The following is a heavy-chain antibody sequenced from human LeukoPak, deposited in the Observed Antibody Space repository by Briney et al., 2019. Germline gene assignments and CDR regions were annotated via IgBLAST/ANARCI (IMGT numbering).Heavy chain of an antibody. CDR2: IRYDGSNK. J-gene: IGHJ4*02. CDR1: GFTFSSYG. V-gene: IGHV3-30*02. CDR3: AKESGYRVLALDY. Sequence: GGSLRLSCAASGFTFSSYGMHWVRQAPGKGLEWVAFIRYDGSNKYYADSVKGRFTISRDNSKNTLYLQMNSLRAEDTAVYYCAKESGYRVLALDYWGQGTLVTVSP. D-gene: IGHD2-2*02.